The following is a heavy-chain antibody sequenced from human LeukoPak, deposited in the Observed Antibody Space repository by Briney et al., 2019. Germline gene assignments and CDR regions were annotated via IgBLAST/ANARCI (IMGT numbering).Heavy chain of an antibody. J-gene: IGHJ4*02. CDR2: ISSSSSYI. V-gene: IGHV3-21*01. CDR3: ARDYRSRFDY. Sequence: GGSLRLSCAASGFTFSSYGMHWVRQAPGKGLEWVSSISSSSSYIYYADSVKGRFTISRDNAKNSLYLQMNSLRAEDTAVYYCARDYRSRFDYWGQGALVTVSP. D-gene: IGHD1-26*01. CDR1: GFTFSSYG.